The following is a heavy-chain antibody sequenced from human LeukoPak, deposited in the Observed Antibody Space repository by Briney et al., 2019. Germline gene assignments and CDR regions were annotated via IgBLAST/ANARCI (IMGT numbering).Heavy chain of an antibody. Sequence: PSETLSLTCAVYGGSFSGYYWSWIRQPPGKGLEWIGEINHSGSTNYNPSLESRVTISVDTSKNQFSLKLSSVTAADTAVYYYARPAGYPGLNYFDYWGQGTLSPSPQ. D-gene: IGHD6-25*01. J-gene: IGHJ4*02. V-gene: IGHV4-34*01. CDR3: ARPAGYPGLNYFDY. CDR1: GGSFSGYY. CDR2: INHSGST.